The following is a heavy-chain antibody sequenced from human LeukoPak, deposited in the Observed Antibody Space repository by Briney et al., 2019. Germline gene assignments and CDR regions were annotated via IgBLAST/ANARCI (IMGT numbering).Heavy chain of an antibody. CDR1: GFTFSSYW. V-gene: IGHV3-74*01. CDR3: ARGNYYGMDV. J-gene: IGHJ6*02. Sequence: GGSLRLSCAASGFTFSSYWMHWVRQAPGKGLLWVSRINSDGTTTYYADSVKGRFTISRDNAENTLYLQMNSLRAEDTAVYYCARGNYYGMDVWGQGTTVTVSS. CDR2: INSDGTTT.